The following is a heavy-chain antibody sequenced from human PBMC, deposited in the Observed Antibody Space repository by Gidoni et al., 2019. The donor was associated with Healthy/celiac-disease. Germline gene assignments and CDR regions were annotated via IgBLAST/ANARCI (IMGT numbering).Heavy chain of an antibody. V-gene: IGHV4-59*01. Sequence: QVQLQESGPGLVKPSETLSLTCTVSGGSISSYYWSWIRQPPGKGLEWIGYIYYSGSTNYNPSLKSRVTISVDTSKNQFSLKLSSVTAADTAVYYCARLQGVPSGWFDPWGQGTLVTVSS. J-gene: IGHJ5*02. D-gene: IGHD3-10*01. CDR1: GGSISSYY. CDR3: ARLQGVPSGWFDP. CDR2: IYYSGST.